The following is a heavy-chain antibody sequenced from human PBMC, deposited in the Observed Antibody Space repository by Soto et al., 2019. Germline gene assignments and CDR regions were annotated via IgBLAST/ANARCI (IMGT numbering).Heavy chain of an antibody. CDR3: ARGRGGSYGGNSAHFDV. D-gene: IGHD4-17*01. J-gene: IGHJ3*01. Sequence: QVQLVESGGGVVQPGTSLRLSCEASGFTFSGFGMHWVRQAPGKGLEWVAGIWYDGSKKYYADCVKGRFTISRDNSKNALYLQMNSLRAEDTAVYYCARGRGGSYGGNSAHFDVLGQGTLVTVSS. CDR2: IWYDGSKK. CDR1: GFTFSGFG. V-gene: IGHV3-33*01.